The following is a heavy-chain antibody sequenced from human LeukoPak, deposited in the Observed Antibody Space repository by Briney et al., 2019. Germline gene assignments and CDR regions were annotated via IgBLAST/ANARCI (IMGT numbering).Heavy chain of an antibody. D-gene: IGHD5-12*01. Sequence: PSETRSLTCTVSGGSISSGDYYWSWIRQPPGKGLEWIGYIYYSGSTYYNPPLKSRVTISVDRSKNQFSLKLSSVTAADTAVYYCASAGGGGYDYGAFDIWGQGTMVTVSS. CDR2: IYYSGST. V-gene: IGHV4-30-4*01. CDR3: ASAGGGGYDYGAFDI. J-gene: IGHJ3*02. CDR1: GGSISSGDYY.